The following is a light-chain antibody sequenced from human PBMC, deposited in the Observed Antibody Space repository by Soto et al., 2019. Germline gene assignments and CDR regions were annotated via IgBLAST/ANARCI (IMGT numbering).Light chain of an antibody. CDR3: QQRHMWPIT. V-gene: IGKV3-11*01. J-gene: IGKJ5*01. CDR1: QSFRGL. CDR2: DAY. Sequence: EVVWTHSPFTLSYSPGERATLSCRASQSFRGLLAWYQQKPGQAPRLLIYDAYNRATGIPPRFSGSGSGTDFTLTISSLEPEESAVYYCQQRHMWPITVGQGTRLEIK.